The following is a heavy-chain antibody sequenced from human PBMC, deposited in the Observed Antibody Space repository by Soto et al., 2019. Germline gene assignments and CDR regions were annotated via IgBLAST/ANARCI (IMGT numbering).Heavy chain of an antibody. CDR2: TSNSAPT. CDR1: GGSISSYH. CDR3: ARLFRDVYNAVEY. D-gene: IGHD3-3*01. V-gene: IGHV4-59*08. Sequence: QVQLQESGPGLVKPSETLSLTCTVSGGSISSYHWSWIRQSPGKGLEWIGYTSNSAPTIYNPSLMSRVTISADTSKHQSSLRLSSVTAAATAVYFCARLFRDVYNAVEYWGQGALVTVSS. J-gene: IGHJ4*02.